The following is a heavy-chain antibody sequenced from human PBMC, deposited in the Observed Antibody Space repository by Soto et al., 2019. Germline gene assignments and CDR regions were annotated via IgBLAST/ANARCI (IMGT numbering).Heavy chain of an antibody. CDR3: AKKGVIIITYFDY. J-gene: IGHJ4*02. V-gene: IGHV3-23*01. Sequence: EVQLLESGGGLVQPGGSLRLSCAASGFTFSSYAMSWVRQAPGMGLEWVSAISGSGGSTYYADSVKGRFTISRDNSKNTLYLQMNSLRAEDTAVYYCAKKGVIIITYFDYWGQGTLVTVSS. CDR2: ISGSGGST. CDR1: GFTFSSYA. D-gene: IGHD3-10*01.